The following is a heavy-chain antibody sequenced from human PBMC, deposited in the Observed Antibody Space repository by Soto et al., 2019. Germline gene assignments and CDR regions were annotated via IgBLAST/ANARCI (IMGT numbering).Heavy chain of an antibody. CDR3: ARDVHYFDSSGYHWEDPFDY. CDR1: GYSISSGYY. D-gene: IGHD3-22*01. J-gene: IGHJ4*02. Sequence: PSETLSLTCAVSGYSISSGYYWGWIRQPPGKGLEWIGSIFHSGTTHHNPSLKSRVAISVDTSKNQFSLKLNSVTAADTAVYYCARDVHYFDSSGYHWEDPFDYWGQGTLVTVSS. CDR2: IFHSGTT. V-gene: IGHV4-38-2*02.